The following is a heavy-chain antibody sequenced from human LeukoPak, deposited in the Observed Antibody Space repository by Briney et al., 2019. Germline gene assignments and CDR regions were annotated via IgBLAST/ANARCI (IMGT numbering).Heavy chain of an antibody. CDR3: ARHLGAARSEVNWFDP. Sequence: SETLSLTCTVSGGSISSYFWSWIRQPPGKELEWIGYIYYSGNTNYNPSLKSRVTISVDTSKNQFSLKLSSVTAADTAVYYCARHLGAARSEVNWFDPWGQGTLVTVSS. CDR2: IYYSGNT. CDR1: GGSISSYF. V-gene: IGHV4-59*08. D-gene: IGHD1-26*01. J-gene: IGHJ5*02.